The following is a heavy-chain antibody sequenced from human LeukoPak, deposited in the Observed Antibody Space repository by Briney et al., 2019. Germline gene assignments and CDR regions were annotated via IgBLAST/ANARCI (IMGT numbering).Heavy chain of an antibody. J-gene: IGHJ3*01. D-gene: IGHD3-16*01. CDR3: ARDRLGHWGEAFDF. CDR2: IDPSSGST. CDR1: GYTFTSYY. Sequence: ASVKDSCKASGYTFTSYYIHWVRQAPGEGLEWMGMIDPSSGSTTYTQNFQGRVIMTMDTSTSTVYMKVSSLTSEDTAVYYCARDRLGHWGEAFDFWGQGTMVTVSS. V-gene: IGHV1-46*01.